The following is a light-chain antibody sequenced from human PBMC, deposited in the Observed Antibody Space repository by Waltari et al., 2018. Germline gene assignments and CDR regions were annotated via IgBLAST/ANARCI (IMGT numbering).Light chain of an antibody. V-gene: IGLV3-21*01. CDR1: NLERKS. J-gene: IGLJ1*01. CDR3: QVWDANTDPGV. CDR2: YGS. Sequence: SYVLTQPPSVAAAPGETARVTCGGTNLERKSVHWYQQKPGQAPVLVISYGSDRPSGIPERFSGSNSGDTATLTISRVEAGDEADYYCQVWDANTDPGVFGTGTEVTVL.